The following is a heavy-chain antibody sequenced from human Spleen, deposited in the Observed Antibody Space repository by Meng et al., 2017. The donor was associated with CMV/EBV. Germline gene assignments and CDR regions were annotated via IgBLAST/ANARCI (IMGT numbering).Heavy chain of an antibody. CDR3: ARDVGDYVSGVD. Sequence: GGSLRLSWAASGFTFSTYWMHWVRQAPGKGRVWVSRIHRDGSSKSYADSEKGRFTISRDNAKNTLFLEMNSLRDEDTAVYFCARDVGDYVSGVDWGQGTLVTVSS. D-gene: IGHD4-17*01. V-gene: IGHV3-74*01. CDR2: IHRDGSSK. J-gene: IGHJ4*02. CDR1: GFTFSTYW.